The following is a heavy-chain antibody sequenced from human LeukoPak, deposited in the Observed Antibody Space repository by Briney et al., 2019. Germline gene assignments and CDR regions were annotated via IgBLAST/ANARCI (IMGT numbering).Heavy chain of an antibody. V-gene: IGHV3-7*01. J-gene: IGHJ4*02. D-gene: IGHD2-15*01. CDR1: GFTFSTHW. CDR3: ARGPYPGYCSGGSCYVVWDY. CDR2: VKQDGSEK. Sequence: PGGSLRLSCAASGFTFSTHWMIWVRQAPGKGLEWVANVKQDGSEKQYVDSVKGRLTISRDNAKNSLYLQMNSLRAEDTAVYYCARGPYPGYCSGGSCYVVWDYWGQGTLVTVSS.